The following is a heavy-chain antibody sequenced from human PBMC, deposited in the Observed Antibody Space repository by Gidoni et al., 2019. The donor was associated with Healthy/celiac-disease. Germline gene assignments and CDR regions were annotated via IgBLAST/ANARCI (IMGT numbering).Heavy chain of an antibody. V-gene: IGHV2-26*01. CDR2: IFSNDEK. J-gene: IGHJ2*01. CDR1: GFSLSNARMG. CDR3: ARSSSYSTVEWYFDL. Sequence: QVTLKESGPVLVKPTETPTLTCTVSGFSLSNARMGVSWIRQPPGKALEWLAHIFSNDEKSYSTSLKSRLTISKDTSKSQVVLTMTNMDPVDTATYYCARSSSYSTVEWYFDLWGRGTLVTVSS. D-gene: IGHD6-13*01.